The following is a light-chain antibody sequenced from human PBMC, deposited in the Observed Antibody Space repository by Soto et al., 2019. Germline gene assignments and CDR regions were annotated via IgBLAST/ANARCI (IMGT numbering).Light chain of an antibody. V-gene: IGKV1-5*03. CDR2: KAS. J-gene: IGKJ4*01. CDR3: LQDYNYPLT. Sequence: DIQISQSPSTLSASVGDTVTITCRASQSISSWLAWYQQKPGKAPNLLIYKASSLESGVPSRFSGSGSGTDFTLTISSLQPEDFATYYCLQDYNYPLTFGGGTKVDNK. CDR1: QSISSW.